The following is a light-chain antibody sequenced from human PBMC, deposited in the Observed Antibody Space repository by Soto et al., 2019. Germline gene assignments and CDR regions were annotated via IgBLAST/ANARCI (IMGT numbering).Light chain of an antibody. CDR3: QQYNNWPPLT. J-gene: IGKJ4*01. V-gene: IGKV3-15*01. CDR2: GAS. Sequence: EIVMTQSPATLSVSPGERATLSCRASQSVSSNLAWYQQKPGQAPRLLIFGASPRATGIPVRFSGSGSGTEFTLTISSLQSEDFAVYYCQQYNNWPPLTFGGGTKVEIK. CDR1: QSVSSN.